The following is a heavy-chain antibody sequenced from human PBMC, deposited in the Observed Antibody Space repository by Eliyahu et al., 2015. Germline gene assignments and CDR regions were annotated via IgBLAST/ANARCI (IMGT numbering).Heavy chain of an antibody. J-gene: IGHJ4*02. CDR2: IWYDGSNK. D-gene: IGHD3-3*01. CDR1: GFTFSSYG. Sequence: PGRSLRLSCAASGFTFSSYGMHWVRQAPGKGLEWVAVIWYDGSNKYYADSVKGRFTISRDNSKNTLYLQMNSLRAEDTAVYYCAREGHSVWSGYFFDYWGQGTLVTVSS. CDR3: AREGHSVWSGYFFDY. V-gene: IGHV3-33*01.